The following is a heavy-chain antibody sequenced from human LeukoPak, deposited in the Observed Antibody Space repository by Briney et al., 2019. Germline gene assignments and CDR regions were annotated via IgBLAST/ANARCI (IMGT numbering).Heavy chain of an antibody. V-gene: IGHV4-59*08. D-gene: IGHD6-25*01. CDR2: ISYSGST. J-gene: IGHJ4*02. CDR3: ARSSGWHLLLLDY. Sequence: SETLSLTCTVSGGSISSYYWSWIRQPPGKGLEWIGYISYSGSTYYNPSLKSRVTISVDTSKNQFSLKLNSVTAADTAVYYCARSSGWHLLLLDYWGQGTLVTVSS. CDR1: GGSISSYY.